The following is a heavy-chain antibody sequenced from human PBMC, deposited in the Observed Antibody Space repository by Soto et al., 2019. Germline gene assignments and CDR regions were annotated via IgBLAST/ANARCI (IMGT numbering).Heavy chain of an antibody. D-gene: IGHD2-15*01. V-gene: IGHV3-23*01. CDR2: ISGSGDST. CDR1: GFIFSTYP. Sequence: EVQLLESGGGLVQPGGSLRLSCAASGFIFSTYPMSWVRRAPGKGLEWVSAISGSGDSTYFADSVKGRFTISRDNSKNTLYLQVNSLRAEDTAVYYCANGFRLLRGEFDPWVQGTLVTVFS. J-gene: IGHJ5*02. CDR3: ANGFRLLRGEFDP.